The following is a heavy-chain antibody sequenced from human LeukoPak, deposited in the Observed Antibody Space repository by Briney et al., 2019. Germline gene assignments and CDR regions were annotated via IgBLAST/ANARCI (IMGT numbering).Heavy chain of an antibody. V-gene: IGHV4-4*07. CDR3: ERGPSFSGYDPPGDY. Sequence: SETLSLTCTVSGGSISSYYWSWIRQPAGQGLEGIGRINTSVSTNYIPSLKSLITMSVDTSKNQFSLKLRYVTAADTAVYYCERGPSFSGYDPPGDYWGQGTLVTVSS. CDR2: INTSVST. J-gene: IGHJ4*02. D-gene: IGHD5-12*01. CDR1: GGSISSYY.